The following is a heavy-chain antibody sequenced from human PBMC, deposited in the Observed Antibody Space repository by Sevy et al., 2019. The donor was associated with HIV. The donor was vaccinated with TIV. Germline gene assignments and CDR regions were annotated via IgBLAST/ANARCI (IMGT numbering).Heavy chain of an antibody. CDR1: GGTFSSYA. CDR3: ARDQSSSFTHAFDI. Sequence: ASVKVSCKASGGTFSSYAISWVRQAPGQGLEWMGGIIPIFGTANYAQKFQGRVTITADESTSTAYMELSSLRSEDTAVYYCARDQSSSFTHAFDIWGQGTMVTVSS. V-gene: IGHV1-69*13. CDR2: IIPIFGTA. D-gene: IGHD6-13*01. J-gene: IGHJ3*02.